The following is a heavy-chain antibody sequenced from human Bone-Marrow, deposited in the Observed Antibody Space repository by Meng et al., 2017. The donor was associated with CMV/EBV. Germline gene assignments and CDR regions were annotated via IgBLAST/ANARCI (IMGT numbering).Heavy chain of an antibody. D-gene: IGHD1-7*01. CDR1: GYTFTSYD. J-gene: IGHJ4*02. CDR2: MNPNSGNT. V-gene: IGHV1-8*01. Sequence: ASVKVSCKASGYTFTSYDINWVRQATGQGLEWMGWMNPNSGNTGYAQKFQGRVTMTRNTSISTAYMELSSLRSEDTAVYYWARGFRYNWNFFFGYWGQGTLVTGSS. CDR3: ARGFRYNWNFFFGY.